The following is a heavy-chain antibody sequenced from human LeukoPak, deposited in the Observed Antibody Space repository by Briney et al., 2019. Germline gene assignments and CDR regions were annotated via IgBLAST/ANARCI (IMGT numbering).Heavy chain of an antibody. J-gene: IGHJ4*02. CDR3: ARDGVVPAAIFDY. CDR2: ISGSGGST. D-gene: IGHD2-2*01. V-gene: IGHV3-23*01. Sequence: PGGSLRLSCAASGFTFSSYAMSWVRQAPGKGLEWVSAISGSGGSTDYADSVKGRFTISRDNSENTLYLQMNSLRAEDTAVYYCARDGVVPAAIFDYWGQGTLVTVSS. CDR1: GFTFSSYA.